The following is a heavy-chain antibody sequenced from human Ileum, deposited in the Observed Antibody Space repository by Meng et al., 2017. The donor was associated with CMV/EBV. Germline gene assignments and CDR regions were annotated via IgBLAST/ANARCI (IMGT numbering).Heavy chain of an antibody. CDR1: GYPFSAYT. D-gene: IGHD3-16*01. CDR3: ARDYWGSDY. CDR2: INTNSGDT. J-gene: IGHJ4*02. V-gene: IGHV1-2*06. Sequence: NVSCMTSGYPFSAYTMHWARQAPGQGLEWMGRINTNSGDTYYAQKFQGRVTMTRDTSINTAYMELSGLKSDDTAIYYCARDYWGSDYWGQGTPVTVSS.